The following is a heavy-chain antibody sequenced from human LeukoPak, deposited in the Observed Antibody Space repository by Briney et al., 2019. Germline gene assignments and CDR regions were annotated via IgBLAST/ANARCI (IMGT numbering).Heavy chain of an antibody. D-gene: IGHD6-13*01. CDR2: IDPSDSYT. J-gene: IGHJ5*02. V-gene: IGHV5-10-1*01. CDR1: GYSFTSYW. Sequence: GESLKISCKGSGYSFTSYWIGWVRQMPGKGLEWMGRIDPSDSYTNYSPSFQGHVTISADKSISTAYLQWSSLKASDTAMYYCARLPMAAASWFDPWGQGTLVTVSS. CDR3: ARLPMAAASWFDP.